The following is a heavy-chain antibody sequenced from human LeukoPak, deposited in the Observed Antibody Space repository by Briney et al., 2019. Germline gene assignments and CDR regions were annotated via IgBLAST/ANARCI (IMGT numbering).Heavy chain of an antibody. CDR2: IGTIISTT. CDR1: GFTFGSYE. V-gene: IGHV3-48*03. CDR3: ARNVYDLRGQWLVPGFDY. D-gene: IGHD6-19*01. Sequence: GGSLRLSCAASGFTFGSYEMNWLRQAPGKGLEWVSYIGTIISTTYYADSVKGRFTVSRDDAKSSLYLQMSSLRAEDTAVYYCARNVYDLRGQWLVPGFDYWGQGTLVTVSS. J-gene: IGHJ4*02.